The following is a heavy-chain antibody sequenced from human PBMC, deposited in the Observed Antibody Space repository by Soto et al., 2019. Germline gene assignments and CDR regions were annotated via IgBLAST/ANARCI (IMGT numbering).Heavy chain of an antibody. CDR2: IFPLTDIP. CDR1: GGTFRNYP. J-gene: IGHJ4*02. Sequence: QVQLVQSGTEVKKPGSSVKVSCKASGGTFRNYPINWVRQAPGQGLEWMGSIFPLTDIPDYAQNFQARLTISAYKSTSTAYMEVSSLTSDYTAMYIVARGPLVVLNYFESCGQGTLVTVSS. V-gene: IGHV1-69*02. CDR3: ARGPLVVLNYFES.